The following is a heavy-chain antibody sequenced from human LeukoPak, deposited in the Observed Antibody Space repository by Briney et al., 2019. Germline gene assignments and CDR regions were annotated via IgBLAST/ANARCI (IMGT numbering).Heavy chain of an antibody. V-gene: IGHV4-59*12. Sequence: SETLSLTCTVSGGSITNYYWSWIRQPPGKGLEWIGYIYFSGVTKYNPYSPSLTSRVTISADTPKNQISLKLNSVTAADTAVYYCATRDPFIAAAPSDWGQGTLVTVSS. CDR2: IYFSGVT. CDR1: GGSITNYY. CDR3: ATRDPFIAAAPSD. J-gene: IGHJ4*02. D-gene: IGHD6-13*01.